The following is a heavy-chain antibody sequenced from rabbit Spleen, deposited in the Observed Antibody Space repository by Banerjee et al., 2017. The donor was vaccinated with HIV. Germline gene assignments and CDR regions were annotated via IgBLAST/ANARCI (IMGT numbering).Heavy chain of an antibody. CDR2: IHGGSNGNT. J-gene: IGHJ4*01. CDR1: GISFSAGYY. Sequence: QSLEESGGDLVKPGASLTLTCTASGISFSAGYYMCWVRQAPGKGLEWIACIHGGSNGNTYYASWAKGRFTISKTSSTTVDLKMTSLTAADTATYFCARGSAAMTLVITGFYLNLWGPGTLVTVS. V-gene: IGHV1S40*01. D-gene: IGHD2-1*01. CDR3: ARGSAAMTLVITGFYLNL.